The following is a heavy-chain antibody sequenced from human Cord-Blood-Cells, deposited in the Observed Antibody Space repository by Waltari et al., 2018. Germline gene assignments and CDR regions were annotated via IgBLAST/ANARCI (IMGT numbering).Heavy chain of an antibody. V-gene: IGHV1-69*01. Sequence: QVQLVQSGAEVKKPGSSVKVSCKASGGTISSYAMSWVRRGSGQGLEWIGGIIAICGTDNYAQKFQGRVTITADECTSTAYMGLSSLISEDTAVYYCAGSSPTYRGYSYGYFDYWGQGTLVTVSS. CDR2: IIAICGTD. CDR3: AGSSPTYRGYSYGYFDY. J-gene: IGHJ4*02. CDR1: GGTISSYA. D-gene: IGHD5-18*01.